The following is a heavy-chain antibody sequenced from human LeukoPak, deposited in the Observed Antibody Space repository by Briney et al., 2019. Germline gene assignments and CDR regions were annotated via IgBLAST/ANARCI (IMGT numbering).Heavy chain of an antibody. J-gene: IGHJ5*02. V-gene: IGHV5-51*01. CDR1: GYSFTSYW. CDR3: ARRYCSSTSCYGSNNWFDP. Sequence: GESPKISCKASGYSFTSYWIGWVRQMPGKGLEWMGITNPADSDTRYSPSFQGQVTISADKSINTAYLQWSSLKASDTAMYYCARRYCSSTSCYGSNNWFDPWGQGTLVTVSS. CDR2: TNPADSDT. D-gene: IGHD2-2*01.